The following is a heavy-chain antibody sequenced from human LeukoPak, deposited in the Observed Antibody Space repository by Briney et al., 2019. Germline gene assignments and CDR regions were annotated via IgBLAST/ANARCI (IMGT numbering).Heavy chain of an antibody. Sequence: PGGSLRLSCAASGFTFSSYAMSWVRQAPGKGLEWVSAISGSGGSTYYADSVKGRFTISRDNSKNTLYLQMNSLRAEDTAAYYCAKDHMVRGVTDYWGQGTLVTVSS. J-gene: IGHJ4*02. CDR1: GFTFSSYA. V-gene: IGHV3-23*01. CDR2: ISGSGGST. CDR3: AKDHMVRGVTDY. D-gene: IGHD3-10*01.